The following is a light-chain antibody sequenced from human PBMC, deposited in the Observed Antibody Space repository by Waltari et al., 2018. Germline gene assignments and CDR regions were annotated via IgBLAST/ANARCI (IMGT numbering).Light chain of an antibody. CDR1: QSVSRS. V-gene: IGKV3-20*01. CDR3: QHYVNLPAT. Sequence: EIVLTQSPGTLSLSPGERATFSCRARQSVSRSFAWYQQKPGQAPRLLSYGASSRATGVPDRFSGSGSGTGFSLTISRLGPEDCAVYYCQHYVNLPATFGQGTKVE. J-gene: IGKJ1*01. CDR2: GAS.